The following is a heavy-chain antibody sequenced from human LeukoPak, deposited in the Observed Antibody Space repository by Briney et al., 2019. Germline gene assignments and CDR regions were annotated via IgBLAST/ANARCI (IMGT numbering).Heavy chain of an antibody. CDR3: ARGFTVTTVDY. D-gene: IGHD4-17*01. J-gene: IGHJ4*02. CDR2: ISSSGSTI. Sequence: GGSLRLSCAASGFTFSSYEMNWVRQAPGKGPEWVSYISSSGSTIYYADSVKGRFTISRDNAKNSLYLQMNSLRAEDTAVYYCARGFTVTTVDYWGQGTLVTVSS. V-gene: IGHV3-48*03. CDR1: GFTFSSYE.